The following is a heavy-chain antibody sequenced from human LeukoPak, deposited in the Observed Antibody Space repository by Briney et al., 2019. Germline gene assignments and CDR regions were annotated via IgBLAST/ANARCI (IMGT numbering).Heavy chain of an antibody. Sequence: GGTLRLSCAASGFTFSSYGMHWVRQAPGKGLEWMTFIQYDESNKYYADSVKGRFTISRDISKNTLYLQMNSLRAEDTAVYYCVKDRLIEDWGQGTLVTVSS. CDR1: GFTFSSYG. V-gene: IGHV3-30*02. CDR3: VKDRLIED. CDR2: IQYDESNK. J-gene: IGHJ4*02.